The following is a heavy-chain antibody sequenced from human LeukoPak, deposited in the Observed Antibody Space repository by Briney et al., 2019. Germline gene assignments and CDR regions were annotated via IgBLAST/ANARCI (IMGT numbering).Heavy chain of an antibody. CDR1: GGSISSGSYY. Sequence: SQTLSLTCTVSGGSISSGSYYWSWIRQPAGKGLEWIGRIYTSGSTNYNPSLKSRVTISVDTSKNQFSLKLSSVTAADTAVYYCARHDGLSSHTSFYYYYYYMDVWGKGTTVTVSS. V-gene: IGHV4-61*02. CDR3: ARHDGLSSHTSFYYYYYYMDV. J-gene: IGHJ6*03. CDR2: IYTSGST. D-gene: IGHD2-2*02.